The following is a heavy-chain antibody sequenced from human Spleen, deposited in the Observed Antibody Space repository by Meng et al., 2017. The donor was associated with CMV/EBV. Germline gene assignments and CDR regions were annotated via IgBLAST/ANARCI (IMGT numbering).Heavy chain of an antibody. D-gene: IGHD6-13*01. CDR3: ARQSGIAAAGTWRNWVDP. J-gene: IGHJ5*02. CDR1: GFTFSDYW. CDR2: IKQDGSEK. V-gene: IGHV3-7*01. Sequence: GGSLRLSCAASGFTFSDYWMTWVRQAPGKGLEWVANIKQDGSEKYFVDSVKGRFTISRDNAKNSLYLQVNSLRAEDTAVYYCARQSGIAAAGTWRNWVDPWGQGTLVTVSS.